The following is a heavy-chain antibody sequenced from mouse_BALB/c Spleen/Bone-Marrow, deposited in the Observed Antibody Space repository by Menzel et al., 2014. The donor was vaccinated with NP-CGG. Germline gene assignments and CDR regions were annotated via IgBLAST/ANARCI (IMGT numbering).Heavy chain of an antibody. Sequence: EVKLVESGGGLVKPGGSLKLSCAASGFTFSDYYTYWVRQTPEEGLEWVATISDGGSYTYYPDSVKGRFTISRDNAKNSLYLQMTSLKSEDTAMYYCARDSYYYGSSYWYFDVWGAGTTVTVSS. J-gene: IGHJ1*01. V-gene: IGHV5-4*02. CDR1: GFTFSDYY. CDR2: ISDGGSYT. CDR3: ARDSYYYGSSYWYFDV. D-gene: IGHD1-1*01.